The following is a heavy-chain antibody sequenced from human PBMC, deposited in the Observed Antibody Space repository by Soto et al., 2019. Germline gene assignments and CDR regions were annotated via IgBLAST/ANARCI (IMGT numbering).Heavy chain of an antibody. CDR2: ISGSGGST. Sequence: EVQLLESGGGLVQPGGSLRLSCAASGCTFSSYAMSWVRQAPGKGLEWVSAISGSGGSTYYADSVKGRFTISRDNSKNTLYLQMDSLRAEDTAVYYCAKPDPRWLWYFDLWGRGTLVTVSS. CDR1: GCTFSSYA. V-gene: IGHV3-23*01. CDR3: AKPDPRWLWYFDL. D-gene: IGHD3-10*01. J-gene: IGHJ2*01.